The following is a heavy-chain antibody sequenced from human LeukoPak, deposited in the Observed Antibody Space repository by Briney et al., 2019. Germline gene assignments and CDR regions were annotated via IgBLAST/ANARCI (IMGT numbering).Heavy chain of an antibody. CDR3: ARATMVRGVWTFDI. Sequence: SETLSLTCTVSGGSISSYYWSWIRQPAGKGLEWIGRIYTSGSTNYNPSLKCRVTMSVDTSKNQFSLKLSSVTAADTAVYYCARATMVRGVWTFDIWGQGTMVTVSS. J-gene: IGHJ3*02. CDR2: IYTSGST. D-gene: IGHD3-10*01. V-gene: IGHV4-4*07. CDR1: GGSISSYY.